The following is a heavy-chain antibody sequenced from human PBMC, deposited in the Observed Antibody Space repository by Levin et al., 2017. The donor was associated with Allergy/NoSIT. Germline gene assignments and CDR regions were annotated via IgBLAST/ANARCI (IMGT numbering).Heavy chain of an antibody. J-gene: IGHJ4*02. CDR2: IRSKAYGGTT. Sequence: PGGSLRLSCTASGFTFGDYAMSWFRQAPGKGLEWVGFIRSKAYGGTTEYAASVKGRFTISRDDSKSIAYLQMNSLKTEDTAVYYCTREGDYDSSGPCFDYWGQGTLVTVSS. V-gene: IGHV3-49*03. CDR1: GFTFGDYA. CDR3: TREGDYDSSGPCFDY. D-gene: IGHD3-22*01.